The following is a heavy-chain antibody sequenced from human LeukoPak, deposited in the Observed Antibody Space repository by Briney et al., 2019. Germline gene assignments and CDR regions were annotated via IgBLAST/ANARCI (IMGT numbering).Heavy chain of an antibody. D-gene: IGHD4-11*01. CDR3: ARRSSKPPGQDYYYYMDV. V-gene: IGHV3-33*01. CDR1: GFTFSSNG. J-gene: IGHJ6*03. CDR2: IWSDGSNK. Sequence: GGSLRLSCAASGFTFSSNGMHWVRQAPGKGLEWVTVIWSDGSNKYYADSVKGRFTISRDNSKNTLYLQMNSLRAEDTAVYYCARRSSKPPGQDYYYYMDVWGKGTTVTVSS.